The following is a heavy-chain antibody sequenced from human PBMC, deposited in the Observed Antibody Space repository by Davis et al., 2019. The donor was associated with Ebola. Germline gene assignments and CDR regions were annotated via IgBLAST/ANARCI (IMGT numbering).Heavy chain of an antibody. J-gene: IGHJ4*02. CDR3: VRDGIDGNNWYVVGDY. CDR1: GGTFHNCA. D-gene: IGHD5-24*01. V-gene: IGHV1-69*10. Sequence: SGKVSCKASGGTFHNCAFSWLRQVRGQGLEWMGGIIPDLGIANYAQEFQDRVTITADKSTTTSYMELRSLRSDDTAVYYCVRDGIDGNNWYVVGDYWGQGTPVTVS. CDR2: IIPDLGIA.